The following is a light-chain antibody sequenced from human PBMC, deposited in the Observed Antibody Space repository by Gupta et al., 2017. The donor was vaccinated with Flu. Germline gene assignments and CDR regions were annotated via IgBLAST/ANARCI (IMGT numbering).Light chain of an antibody. CDR1: QSVGTY. V-gene: IGKV3-11*01. Sequence: PATLYRSPGERATLSCMASQSVGTYLAWYQQKPGQAPRLLIYDASNRATGVPARFSGGGSGTEFTLTISSLEPEDFGVYYCQQRNDWLWTFGQGTXVEI. CDR2: DAS. CDR3: QQRNDWLWT. J-gene: IGKJ1*01.